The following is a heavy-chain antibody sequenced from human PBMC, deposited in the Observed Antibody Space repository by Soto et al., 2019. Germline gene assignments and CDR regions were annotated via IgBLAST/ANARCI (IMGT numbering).Heavy chain of an antibody. CDR3: AKRSSSSTFDY. CDR1: GFTFSSYA. D-gene: IGHD6-6*01. V-gene: IGHV3-23*01. CDR2: ISGSDDST. Sequence: EVQLLESGGGLVRPGASLRLSCAASGFTFSSYAMSWVRQAPGKGLEWVSVISGSDDSTYYADSVKGRFTISRDNSKNTLYLQMNSLRAEDTAVYYCAKRSSSSTFDYWGQGTLVTVSS. J-gene: IGHJ4*02.